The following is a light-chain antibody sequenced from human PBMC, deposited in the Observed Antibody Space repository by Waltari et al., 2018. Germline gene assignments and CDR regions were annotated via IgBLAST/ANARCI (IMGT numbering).Light chain of an antibody. Sequence: QSALTQPPSASGSPGQSVTISCTGTSSDVGGYNYVSWYQQHPGKAPQLMIYEVSKRPSGVPVRSSGSKSGNTASLTVSGLQAEDEADYYCSSYAGSNNYVFGTGTKVTVL. CDR3: SSYAGSNNYV. V-gene: IGLV2-8*01. J-gene: IGLJ1*01. CDR2: EVS. CDR1: SSDVGGYNY.